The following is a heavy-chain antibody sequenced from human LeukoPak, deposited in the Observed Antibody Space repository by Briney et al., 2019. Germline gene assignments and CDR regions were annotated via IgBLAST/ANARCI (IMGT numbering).Heavy chain of an antibody. CDR3: ARDVISGIAVAEY. CDR1: GGSASSYY. V-gene: IGHV4-59*02. CDR2: IYYSGST. J-gene: IGHJ4*02. Sequence: SETLSLTCTVSGGSASSYYWSWIRQPPGKGLEWIGYIYYSGSTNYNPSLKSRVTISVDTSKNQFSLKLSSVTAADTAVYYCARDVISGIAVAEYWGQGTLVTVSS. D-gene: IGHD6-19*01.